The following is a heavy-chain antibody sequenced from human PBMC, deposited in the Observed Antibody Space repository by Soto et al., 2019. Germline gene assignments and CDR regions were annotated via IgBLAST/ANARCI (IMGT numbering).Heavy chain of an antibody. CDR2: INHSGRT. V-gene: IGHV4-34*01. D-gene: IGHD3-3*01. Sequence: QVQLQQWGAGLLKPSETLSLTCAVYGGSFSGYYWSWIRQPPGKGLEWIGEINHSGRTNYNPSLNGGVTYPEATSKTQFALRLGFGPAGDTVVYYCGREDLIGRIFGPRHYWYFDLWGRGTLVTVSS. CDR1: GGSFSGYY. J-gene: IGHJ2*01. CDR3: GREDLIGRIFGPRHYWYFDL.